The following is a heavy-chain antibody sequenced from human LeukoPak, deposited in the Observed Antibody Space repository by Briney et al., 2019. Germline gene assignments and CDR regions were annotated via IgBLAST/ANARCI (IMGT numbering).Heavy chain of an antibody. CDR2: ISYDGSNK. Sequence: GGSLRLSCAASGFTFSSYAMSWVRQAPGKGLEWVAVISYDGSNKYYADSVKGRFTISRDNSKNTLYLQINSLRAEDTAVYYCAMGSTSLLPFDYWGQGTLVTVSS. CDR1: GFTFSSYA. J-gene: IGHJ4*02. V-gene: IGHV3-30*03. CDR3: AMGSTSLLPFDY. D-gene: IGHD2-2*01.